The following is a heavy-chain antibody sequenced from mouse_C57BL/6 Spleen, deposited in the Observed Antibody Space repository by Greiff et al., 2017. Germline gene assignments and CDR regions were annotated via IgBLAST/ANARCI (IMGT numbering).Heavy chain of an antibody. CDR3: ARSGAAYGG. V-gene: IGHV1-26*01. CDR1: GYTFTDYY. CDR2: INPNNGGT. J-gene: IGHJ2*01. D-gene: IGHD6-5*01. Sequence: VQLQQSGPELVKPGASVKISCKASGYTFTDYYMNWVKQSHGKSLEWIGDINPNNGGTSYNQKFKGKATLTVDKSSSTAYMELRSLTSEDSAVYCCARSGAAYGGWGQGTTLTVST.